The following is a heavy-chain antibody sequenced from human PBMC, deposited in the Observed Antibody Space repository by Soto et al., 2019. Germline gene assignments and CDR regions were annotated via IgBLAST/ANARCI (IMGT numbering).Heavy chain of an antibody. J-gene: IGHJ5*02. D-gene: IGHD6-13*01. V-gene: IGHV3-53*04. Sequence: GGSLRLSCAASGFTVSSNYMSWVRQAPGKGLEWVSVIYSGGSTYYADSVKGRFTISRHNSKNTLYLQMNSLRAEDTALYYCASFHSSSWYWFDPWGQGTLVTVSS. CDR3: ASFHSSSWYWFDP. CDR1: GFTVSSNY. CDR2: IYSGGST.